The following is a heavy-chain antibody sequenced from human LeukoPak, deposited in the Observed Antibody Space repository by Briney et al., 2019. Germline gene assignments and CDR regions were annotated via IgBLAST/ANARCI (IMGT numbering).Heavy chain of an antibody. CDR3: ARVSGRSGWYLDY. J-gene: IGHJ4*02. CDR2: IYYSGST. CDR1: GGSISSYY. D-gene: IGHD6-19*01. Sequence: SETLSLTCTVSGGSISSYYWSWLRQPPGKGLEWIGYIYYSGSTNYNPSLKSRVTISVDTSKNQFSLKLSSVTAADTAVYYCARVSGRSGWYLDYWGQGTLVTVSS. V-gene: IGHV4-59*08.